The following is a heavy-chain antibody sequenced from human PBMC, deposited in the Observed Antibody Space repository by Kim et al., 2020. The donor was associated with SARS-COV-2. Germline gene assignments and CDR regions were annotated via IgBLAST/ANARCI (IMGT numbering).Heavy chain of an antibody. V-gene: IGHV3-23*01. CDR2: AGGT. D-gene: IGHD3-16*01. J-gene: IGHJ5*02. Sequence: AGGTDYVDAVKGRFTISRDNSTNTLYLQMNSLRAEDTAVYYCATSQGGSWGQGTLVTVSS. CDR3: ATSQGGS.